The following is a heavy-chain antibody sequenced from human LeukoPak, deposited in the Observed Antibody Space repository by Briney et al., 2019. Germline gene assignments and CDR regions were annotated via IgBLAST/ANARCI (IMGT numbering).Heavy chain of an antibody. CDR1: GYTFTSYY. J-gene: IGHJ6*03. CDR2: INPSGGST. D-gene: IGHD3-9*01. CDR3: ARDILTADDYYYYYIDV. V-gene: IGHV1-46*01. Sequence: ASVKVSCKASGYTFTSYYMHWVRQAPGQGLEWMGIINPSGGSTSYAQKFQGRVTMTRDMSTSTVYMELSSLRSEDTAVYYCARDILTADDYYYYYIDVWGKGTTVSVSS.